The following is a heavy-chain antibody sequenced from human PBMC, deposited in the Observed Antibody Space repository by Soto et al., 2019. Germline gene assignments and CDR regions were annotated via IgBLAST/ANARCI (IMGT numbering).Heavy chain of an antibody. CDR3: ARGGGVYYFDY. CDR1: GVSVRSGSYY. D-gene: IGHD2-8*02. CDR2: IYFSGST. J-gene: IGHJ4*02. V-gene: IGHV4-39*07. Sequence: SETLSLTCSFSGVSVRSGSYYLGWIRQPPGKGLEWIGSIYFSGSTDYNPSLKSRVIISVDTSKSQFSLKLSSVTAADTAVYYCARGGGVYYFDYWGQGTLVTVSS.